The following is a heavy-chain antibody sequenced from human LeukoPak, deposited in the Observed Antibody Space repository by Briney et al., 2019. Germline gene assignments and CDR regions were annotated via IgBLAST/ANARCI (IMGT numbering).Heavy chain of an antibody. D-gene: IGHD5-24*01. Sequence: GGSLRLSCTASGFMFSSNWMSWVRLAPGKGLEWVANIKEDGTETYYVDSVKGRFTISRDNAKNSLYLQMNSLRVEDTAVYYCAKEGRSLQTYWGQGTLVTVSS. CDR1: GFMFSSNW. CDR2: IKEDGTET. CDR3: AKEGRSLQTY. V-gene: IGHV3-7*03. J-gene: IGHJ4*02.